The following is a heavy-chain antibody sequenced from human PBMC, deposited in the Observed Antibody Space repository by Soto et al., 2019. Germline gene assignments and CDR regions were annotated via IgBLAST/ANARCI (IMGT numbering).Heavy chain of an antibody. V-gene: IGHV4-31*03. Sequence: SETLSLTCTVSGGSISSGGYYWSWIRQHPGKGLEWIGYIYYSGSTYYNPSLKSRVTISVDTSKNQFSLKLSSVTAADTAVYYCARGGIAAAAPLDYWGQGTLVTVSS. CDR1: GGSISSGGYY. CDR2: IYYSGST. D-gene: IGHD6-13*01. J-gene: IGHJ4*02. CDR3: ARGGIAAAAPLDY.